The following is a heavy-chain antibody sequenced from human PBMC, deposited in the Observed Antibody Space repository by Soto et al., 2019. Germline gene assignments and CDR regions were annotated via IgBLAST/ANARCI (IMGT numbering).Heavy chain of an antibody. J-gene: IGHJ6*02. CDR2: IYYSGST. CDR1: GGSISSSSYY. CDR3: ARITMVRGVITYYYYGMDV. V-gene: IGHV4-39*01. Sequence: SETLSLTCTVSGGSISSSSYYWGWIRQPPGKGLEWIGSIYYSGSTYYNPSLKSRVTISLDTSKNQFSLKLSSVTAADTVVYYCARITMVRGVITYYYYGMDVWGQGTTVT. D-gene: IGHD3-10*01.